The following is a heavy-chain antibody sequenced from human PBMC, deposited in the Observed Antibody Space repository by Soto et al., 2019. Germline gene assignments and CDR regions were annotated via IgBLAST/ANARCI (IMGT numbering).Heavy chain of an antibody. CDR3: ARDFDRGRWLQPHFDY. Sequence: SVKVYCKASGGTFSSYAISWVRQAPGQGLEWMGGIIPIFGTANYAQKFQGRVTITADESTSTAYMELSSLRSEDTAVYYCARDFDRGRWLQPHFDYWGQGTLVTVSS. CDR2: IIPIFGTA. J-gene: IGHJ4*02. CDR1: GGTFSSYA. D-gene: IGHD5-18*01. V-gene: IGHV1-69*01.